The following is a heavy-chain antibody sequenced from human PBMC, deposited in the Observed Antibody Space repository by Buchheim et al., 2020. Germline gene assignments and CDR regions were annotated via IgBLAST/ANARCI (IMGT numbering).Heavy chain of an antibody. Sequence: EVQLVESGGGLVQPGGSLRLSCAASGFTFSTYGMNWVRQAPGKGLEWVSYISHSSSAIYYPDSVKGRFSISRDNAKSSLYLQMNSLRDEDTAVYYCARASLTGYDSWGQGT. D-gene: IGHD1-20*01. V-gene: IGHV3-48*02. CDR2: ISHSSSAI. CDR1: GFTFSTYG. CDR3: ARASLTGYDS. J-gene: IGHJ4*02.